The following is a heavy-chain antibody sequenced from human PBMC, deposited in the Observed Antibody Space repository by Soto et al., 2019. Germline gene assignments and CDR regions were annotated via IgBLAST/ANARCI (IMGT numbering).Heavy chain of an antibody. J-gene: IGHJ1*01. CDR3: ASSTRGNYEPTYFQH. CDR2: IYYSGST. Sequence: PSENLSLTCIVSGGSISSGDYHWSGIRQPRGKGLEWIGYIYYSGSTYYNTSLKRRVTKSVDTSKNQFSLKLSSVTASDTAVYYCASSTRGNYEPTYFQHWGQGSLVAVSS. CDR1: GGSISSGDYH. D-gene: IGHD1-7*01. V-gene: IGHV4-30-4*01.